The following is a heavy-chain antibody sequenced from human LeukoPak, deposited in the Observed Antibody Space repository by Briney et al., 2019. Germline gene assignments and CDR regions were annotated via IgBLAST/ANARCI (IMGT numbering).Heavy chain of an antibody. CDR3: ARVFRGLLGGSYYYFDS. CDR1: GGPFSRYA. CDR2: ILPSFGTA. V-gene: IGHV1-69*13. J-gene: IGHJ4*02. D-gene: IGHD3-10*01. Sequence: GASVKVPCRVSGGPFSRYAISWVRQAPGQGREWMGGILPSFGTANYAQKFQVRVTITADESTGTAYMELSSLRSEDTAVYYCARVFRGLLGGSYYYFDSWGQGTLVAVSS.